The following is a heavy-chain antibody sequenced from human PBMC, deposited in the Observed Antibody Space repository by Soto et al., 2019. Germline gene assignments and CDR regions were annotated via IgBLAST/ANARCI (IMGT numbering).Heavy chain of an antibody. J-gene: IGHJ4*02. D-gene: IGHD4-17*01. V-gene: IGHV4-31*01. CDR3: ARASYDDYGGVYFDY. Sequence: TLSLTCTVSGGSFSSAGYCWSWIRQRKGKGLEWIGYIYYSGSYYYNPALKSLVTISVDTSKNQFPLKLSSVTDADTAVYYCARASYDDYGGVYFDYWGQGTLVTVSS. CDR2: IYYSGSY. CDR1: GGSFSSAGYC.